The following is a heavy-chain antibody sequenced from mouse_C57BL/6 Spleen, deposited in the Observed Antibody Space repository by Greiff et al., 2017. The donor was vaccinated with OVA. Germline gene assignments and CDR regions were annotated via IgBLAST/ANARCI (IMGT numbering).Heavy chain of an antibody. D-gene: IGHD1-1*01. CDR1: GYTFTDYN. CDR3: AKTTVVAHWYFDV. J-gene: IGHJ1*03. Sequence: EVQLQQSGPELVKPGASVKMSCKASGYTFTDYNMHWVKQSHGKSLEWIGYINPNNGGSSYNQKFKGKATLTVNKSSSTAYMELRSLTSEDSAVYYCAKTTVVAHWYFDVWGTGTTVTVSS. CDR2: INPNNGGS. V-gene: IGHV1-22*01.